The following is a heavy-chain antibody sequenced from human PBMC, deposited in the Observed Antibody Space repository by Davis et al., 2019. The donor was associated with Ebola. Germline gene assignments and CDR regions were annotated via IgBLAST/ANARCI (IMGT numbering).Heavy chain of an antibody. J-gene: IGHJ4*02. Sequence: ASVKVSCKASGCTFTSYGISWVRQAPGQGLEWIGWISAYNGNTNYAQKLQGRVTMTTDTSTSTVYMELSSLRSEDTAVYYCTSGSYAGGEDYWGQGTLVTVSS. D-gene: IGHD1-26*01. CDR3: TSGSYAGGEDY. V-gene: IGHV1-18*01. CDR2: ISAYNGNT. CDR1: GCTFTSYG.